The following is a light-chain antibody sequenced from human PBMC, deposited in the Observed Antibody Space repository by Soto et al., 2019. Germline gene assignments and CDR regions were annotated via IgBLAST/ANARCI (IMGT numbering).Light chain of an antibody. CDR1: QSALYSSNNNNY. J-gene: IGKJ1*01. CDR2: WAS. CDR3: QQYYNLPWT. V-gene: IGKV4-1*01. Sequence: DIVMTQSPDSLAVSLGERATINCRSSQSALYSSNNNNYLAWYQQKPGQPPKLLIYWASSRESGVPDRFSGSGSGTEFTLTISSLQAEDVAVYYCQQYYNLPWTFGQGTKVEIK.